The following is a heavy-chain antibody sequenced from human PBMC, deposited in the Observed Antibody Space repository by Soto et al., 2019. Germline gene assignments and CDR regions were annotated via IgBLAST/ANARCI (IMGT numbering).Heavy chain of an antibody. D-gene: IGHD1-1*01. CDR2: VSGSGGDT. V-gene: IGHV3-23*01. Sequence: VQVLESGGGLIQPGGSLKLSCAASGFTFNNYAMAWVRQAPGKGLEWVSSVSGSGGDTFYADSLKGRFTISRDNSKKTLYLQMDSLRAEDTAVYFCAKGTANDPRVYDYWGLGTLVTVSS. J-gene: IGHJ4*02. CDR3: AKGTANDPRVYDY. CDR1: GFTFNNYA.